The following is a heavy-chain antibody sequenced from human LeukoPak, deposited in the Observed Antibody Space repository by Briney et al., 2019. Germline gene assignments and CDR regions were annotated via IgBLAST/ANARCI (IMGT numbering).Heavy chain of an antibody. CDR2: ISGSGGST. CDR3: AKGGSSPLRVGFDI. V-gene: IGHV3-23*01. CDR1: GFTFSSYA. J-gene: IGHJ3*02. Sequence: QPGRSLRLSCAASGFTFSSYAMSWVRPAPGKGLEWVSAISGSGGSTYYADSAKGRFTISRDNSKNTLYLQMNSLRAEDTAVYYCAKGGSSPLRVGFDIWGQGTMVTVSS. D-gene: IGHD1-26*01.